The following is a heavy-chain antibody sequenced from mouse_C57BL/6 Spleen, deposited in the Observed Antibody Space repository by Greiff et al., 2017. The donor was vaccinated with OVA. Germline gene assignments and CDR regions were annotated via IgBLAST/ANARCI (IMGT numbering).Heavy chain of an antibody. CDR3: ARIRHGAMDY. CDR2: ISSGSSTI. J-gene: IGHJ4*01. Sequence: EVKLMESGGGLVKPGGSLKLSCEASGFTFSDYGMHWVRQAPEKGLEWVAYISSGSSTIYYADTVKGRFTIARDNAKNTLFLQMTSLRSEDTAMYYCARIRHGAMDYWGQGTSVTVSS. D-gene: IGHD6-1*01. V-gene: IGHV5-17*01. CDR1: GFTFSDYG.